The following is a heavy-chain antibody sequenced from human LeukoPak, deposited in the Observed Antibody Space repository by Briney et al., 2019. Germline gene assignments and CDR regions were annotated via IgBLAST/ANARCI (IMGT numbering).Heavy chain of an antibody. D-gene: IGHD5-18*01. CDR3: ASLVRDTGIIDY. CDR1: GYTFTGYY. CDR2: INPDSGAT. Sequence: ASVRVSCKASGYTFTGYYIHWVRQAPGQGLEWMGRINPDSGATNTAQKFQGRVTMTRDTSISTAYMELSRLTSDDTAVYYCASLVRDTGIIDYWGQGTLVTVSS. V-gene: IGHV1-2*06. J-gene: IGHJ4*02.